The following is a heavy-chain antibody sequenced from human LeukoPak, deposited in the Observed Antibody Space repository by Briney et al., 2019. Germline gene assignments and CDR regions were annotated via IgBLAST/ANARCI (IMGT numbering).Heavy chain of an antibody. CDR2: IYHSGST. J-gene: IGHJ4*02. CDR3: ARRRYDASGYYPSRGRYFDY. V-gene: IGHV4-4*02. CDR1: GGSISSSNW. D-gene: IGHD3-22*01. Sequence: PSETLSLTCAVSGGSISSSNWWSWVRQPPGKGLEWIGEIYHSGSTNYNPSLKSRVTISVDTSKNQFSLTLSSVTAADTAVYYCARRRYDASGYYPSRGRYFDYWGQGTLVTVSS.